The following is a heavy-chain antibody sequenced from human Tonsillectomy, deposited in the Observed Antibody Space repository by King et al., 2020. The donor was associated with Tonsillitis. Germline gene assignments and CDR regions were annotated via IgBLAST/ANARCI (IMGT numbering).Heavy chain of an antibody. J-gene: IGHJ4*02. D-gene: IGHD5-18*01. CDR3: ARQVNMDTGIDY. Sequence: VQLVESGGGVVQPGRSLRLSCAASGFTFSSYGMHWVRQAPGKGLEWVAVIWYDGSNKYYVDSVKGRFTISRDNSKNTLYLQMNSLRAEDTAVYYCARQVNMDTGIDYWGQGTLVTVSS. V-gene: IGHV3-33*01. CDR1: GFTFSSYG. CDR2: IWYDGSNK.